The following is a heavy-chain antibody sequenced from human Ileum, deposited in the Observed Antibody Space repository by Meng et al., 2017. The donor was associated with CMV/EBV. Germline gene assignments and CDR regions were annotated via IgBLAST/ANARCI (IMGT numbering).Heavy chain of an antibody. D-gene: IGHD1-14*01. Sequence: ETLSLTCTVSGGSINTYCWSWIRQPPGKGLEWVVNIKEDGSEKYYVDSVKGRFTISRDNAKNSLYLQMNSLRVEDTAVYYCARSDPSKDPDDYFDYWGQGTLVTVSS. V-gene: IGHV3-7*01. CDR3: ARSDPSKDPDDYFDY. CDR2: IKEDGSEK. J-gene: IGHJ4*02. CDR1: GGSINTYC.